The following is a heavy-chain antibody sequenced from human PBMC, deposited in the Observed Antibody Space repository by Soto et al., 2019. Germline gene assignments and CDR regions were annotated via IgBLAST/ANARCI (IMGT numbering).Heavy chain of an antibody. V-gene: IGHV3-33*01. CDR1: GFTFSSYG. Sequence: GGSLRLSCAASGFTFSSYGMHWVRQAPGKGLEWVAVIWYDGSNKYYADSVKGRFTISRDNSKNTLYLQMNSLRAEDTAVYYCARGGIFMIVVAPFDYWGQGTLVTVSS. D-gene: IGHD3-22*01. J-gene: IGHJ4*02. CDR2: IWYDGSNK. CDR3: ARGGIFMIVVAPFDY.